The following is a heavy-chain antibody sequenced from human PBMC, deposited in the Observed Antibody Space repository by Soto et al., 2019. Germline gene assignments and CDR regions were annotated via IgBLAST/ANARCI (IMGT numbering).Heavy chain of an antibody. CDR3: ARETRDSTSCYSDY. CDR2: INHSGST. Sequence: SETLSLTCAVYGGSFSGYYWSWIRQPPGKGLEWIGEINHSGSTNYNPSLKSRVTISVDTSKNQFSLKLSSVTAADTAVYYCARETRDSTSCYSDYWGQGTLVTVSS. V-gene: IGHV4-34*01. J-gene: IGHJ4*02. CDR1: GGSFSGYY. D-gene: IGHD2-2*01.